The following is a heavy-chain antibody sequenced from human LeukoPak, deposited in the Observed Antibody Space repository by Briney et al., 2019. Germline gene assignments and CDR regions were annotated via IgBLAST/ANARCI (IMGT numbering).Heavy chain of an antibody. CDR1: GFTFSSYA. Sequence: GGSLRLSCAASGFTFSSYAMHWVRQAPGKGLEWVAVISYDGSNKYYADSVKGRFTISRDNAKNTLYLQMNSLRAEDTAVYYCARDRGGYYDSMDYWGQGTLVTVSS. CDR2: ISYDGSNK. D-gene: IGHD3-22*01. J-gene: IGHJ4*02. V-gene: IGHV3-30-3*01. CDR3: ARDRGGYYDSMDY.